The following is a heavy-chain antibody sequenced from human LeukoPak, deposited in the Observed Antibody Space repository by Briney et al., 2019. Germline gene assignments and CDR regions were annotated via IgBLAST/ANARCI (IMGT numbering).Heavy chain of an antibody. J-gene: IGHJ4*02. V-gene: IGHV3-21*01. D-gene: IGHD6-19*01. Sequence: GGSLRLSCAASGFTFSSYSMNWVRQAPGKGLEWVSSIISSSSYIYYADSLKGRFTISRDNAKNSLYLQMNSLRAEDTAVYYCASRRGAVAGGIDYWGQGTLVTVSS. CDR3: ASRRGAVAGGIDY. CDR1: GFTFSSYS. CDR2: IISSSSYI.